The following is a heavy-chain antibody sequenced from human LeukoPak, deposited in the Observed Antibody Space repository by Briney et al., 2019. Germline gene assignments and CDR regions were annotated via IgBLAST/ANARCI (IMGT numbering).Heavy chain of an antibody. J-gene: IGHJ3*01. CDR3: AKGQRDIVGAVFFAVDV. CDR1: GFTFNSHS. CDR2: IIGSGTEM. Sequence: PGGSLRLSYGVSGFTFNSHSMNWVSQAPGKGLEWVASIIGSGTEMFYADSVKGRFTISRDNSKKSLYLQMNSLSVEDTAVYDCAKGQRDIVGAVFFAVDVWGQGTMVSVSS. V-gene: IGHV3-21*01. D-gene: IGHD1-26*01.